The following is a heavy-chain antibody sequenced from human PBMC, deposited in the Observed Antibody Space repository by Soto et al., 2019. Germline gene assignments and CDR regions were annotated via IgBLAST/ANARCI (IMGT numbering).Heavy chain of an antibody. J-gene: IGHJ4*02. CDR3: ARDLPPLDY. V-gene: IGHV1-18*01. CDR1: GYTFTSYY. CDR2: ISAYNSNT. Sequence: QVQLVQSGAEVKKPGASVKVSCKASGYTFTSYYITWVRQAPGQGLEGMGWISAYNSNTNYAQKLQGRVTMTTATSTSTAYMALRSLRSDDTAVYYCARDLPPLDYWGQGTLVTVSS.